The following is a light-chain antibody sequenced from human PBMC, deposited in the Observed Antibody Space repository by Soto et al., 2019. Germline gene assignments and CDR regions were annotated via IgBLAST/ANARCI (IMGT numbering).Light chain of an antibody. J-gene: IGKJ5*01. Sequence: IVMTQSPLSLPVTPVEPASISCRSSQSLLHSNGYNYLDWYLQKPGQSPQLLIYLGSNRASGVPDRFSGSGSGTDFTLKISRVEAEDVGVYYCMQALQTPTFGQGTRLEIK. CDR3: MQALQTPT. CDR1: QSLLHSNGYNY. CDR2: LGS. V-gene: IGKV2-28*01.